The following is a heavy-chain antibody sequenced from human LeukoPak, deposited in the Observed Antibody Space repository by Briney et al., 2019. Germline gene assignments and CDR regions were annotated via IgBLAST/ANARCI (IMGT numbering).Heavy chain of an antibody. CDR3: AKCLPVTATRPLDFYYGMDA. J-gene: IGHJ6*02. V-gene: IGHV3-23*01. CDR1: GFIFSSAW. Sequence: PGGSLRLSCAASGFIFSSAWMNWIRQVPGKGLEWVASISGSGGRTNYADSVKGRFTISRDFFKNTLDLQMNSLRAEDTAVYYCAKCLPVTATRPLDFYYGMDAWGQGTTVTVSS. CDR2: ISGSGGRT. D-gene: IGHD3-10*01.